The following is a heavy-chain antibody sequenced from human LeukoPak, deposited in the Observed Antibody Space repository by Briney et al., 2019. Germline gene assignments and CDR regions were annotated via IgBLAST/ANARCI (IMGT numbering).Heavy chain of an antibody. Sequence: SETLSLTCTVSGGSISSYYWSWIRQPPGKGLEWIGYIYYSGSTNYNPSLKSRVTISVDTSKNQFSLRLSSVTAADTAVYYCARVTGYMIEDYFDYWGQGTLVTVYS. V-gene: IGHV4-59*01. CDR2: IYYSGST. CDR1: GGSISSYY. CDR3: ARVTGYMIEDYFDY. J-gene: IGHJ4*02. D-gene: IGHD3-22*01.